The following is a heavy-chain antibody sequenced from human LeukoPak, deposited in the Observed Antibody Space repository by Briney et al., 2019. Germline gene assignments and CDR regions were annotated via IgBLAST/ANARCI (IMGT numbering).Heavy chain of an antibody. J-gene: IGHJ4*02. D-gene: IGHD1-26*01. CDR3: AKGSGTHFVHDF. V-gene: IGHV3-11*05. CDR2: ISSSSSYT. CDR1: GFTFSDYY. Sequence: GGSLRLSCAASGFTFSDYYMSWIRQAPGKGLEWISYISSSSSYTNYVDSVKGRFTISRDNAKNSLYLQVNSLRAEDTAVYYCAKGSGTHFVHDFWGQGTLVTVSS.